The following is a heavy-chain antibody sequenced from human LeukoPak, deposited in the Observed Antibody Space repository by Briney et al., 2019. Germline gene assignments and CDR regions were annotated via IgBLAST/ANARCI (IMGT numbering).Heavy chain of an antibody. Sequence: PSETLSLTCTVSGGSISSYYWSWIRQPPGKGLEWIGYIYYSGSTKYNPSLKSRVTMSVDTSKNQVSLKLSSVTAADTAVYYCARTAMMYYFDYWGQGTLVAASS. V-gene: IGHV4-59*08. D-gene: IGHD5-18*01. CDR3: ARTAMMYYFDY. CDR2: IYYSGST. CDR1: GGSISSYY. J-gene: IGHJ4*02.